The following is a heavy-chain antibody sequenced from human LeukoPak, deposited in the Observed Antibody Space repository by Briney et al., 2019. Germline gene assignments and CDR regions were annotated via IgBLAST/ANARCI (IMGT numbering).Heavy chain of an antibody. CDR2: LCTDGST. CDR3: ARGGAHYWNPRY. J-gene: IGHJ4*02. CDR1: GFSVSSIY. D-gene: IGHD1-1*01. V-gene: IGHV3-53*01. Sequence: SGGSLRLSCVASGFSVSSIYMSWVRRAPGKGLEWVSLLCTDGSTYYANSVEGRFTISRDDSKNTIYLHMNGLRAEDTAIYYCARGGAHYWNPRYWGQGTLVTVSS.